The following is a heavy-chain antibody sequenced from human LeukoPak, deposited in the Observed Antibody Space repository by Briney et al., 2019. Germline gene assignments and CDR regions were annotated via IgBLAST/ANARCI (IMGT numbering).Heavy chain of an antibody. CDR2: IYWDDDK. D-gene: IGHD3-10*01. J-gene: IGHJ4*02. Sequence: SGPTLVKSTQPLTLTCTFSGFSLSTSGVGVGWIRQPPGKALEWLALIYWDDDKRYSPSLKSRLTITKDTSKNQVVLTMTNMDPVDTATYYCASARFGEFFDYWGQGTLVTVSS. CDR3: ASARFGEFFDY. CDR1: GFSLSTSGVG. V-gene: IGHV2-5*02.